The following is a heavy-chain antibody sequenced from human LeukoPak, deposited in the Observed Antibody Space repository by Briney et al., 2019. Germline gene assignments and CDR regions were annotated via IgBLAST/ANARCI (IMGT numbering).Heavy chain of an antibody. V-gene: IGHV3-7*01. CDR1: GFTFSSYW. CDR2: IKQDGSEK. Sequence: GGSLRLSCAASGFTFSSYWMSWVRQAPGKGLEWVTNIKQDGSEKYYVDSVKGRFTISRDNAKNSLYLQMNSLRAEGTAVYYCARDLGGGWFDPWGQGTLVTVSS. J-gene: IGHJ5*02. D-gene: IGHD3-16*01. CDR3: ARDLGGGWFDP.